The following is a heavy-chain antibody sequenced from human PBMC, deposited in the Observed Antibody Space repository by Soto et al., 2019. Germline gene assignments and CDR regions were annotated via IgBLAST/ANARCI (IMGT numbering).Heavy chain of an antibody. J-gene: IGHJ6*01. CDR3: ARDPSYDGMDV. CDR1: GYTFTSYA. CDR2: INAGNGNT. V-gene: IGHV1-3*05. Sequence: QVQLLQSGAEEKEPGASVKVSCKASGYTFTSYAMHWVRQAPGQRLEWMGWINAGNGNTKYSQKFQGRVTITRDTSASIASMELSSLRSEDTAVYYCARDPSYDGMDVWGQGTTVTVSS.